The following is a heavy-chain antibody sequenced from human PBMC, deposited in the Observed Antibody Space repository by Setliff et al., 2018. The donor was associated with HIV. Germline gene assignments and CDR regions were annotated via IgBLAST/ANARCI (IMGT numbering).Heavy chain of an antibody. CDR2: VYSSVYSSGIT. CDR1: GGSMSSGPNY. Sequence: SETLSLTCTVSGGSMSSGPNYWSWIRQPAGRGLEWVGRVYSSVYSSGITSYNPSLKSRVTISMDTSKDQFSLGLTSVTAADTAVYYCARESAGDESVRHLYYTDVWGRGTTVTVSS. V-gene: IGHV4-61*02. CDR3: ARESAGDESVRHLYYTDV. J-gene: IGHJ6*03. D-gene: IGHD1-1*01.